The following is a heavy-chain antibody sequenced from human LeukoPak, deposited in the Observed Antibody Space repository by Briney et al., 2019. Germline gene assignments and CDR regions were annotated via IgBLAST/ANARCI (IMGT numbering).Heavy chain of an antibody. CDR1: GGSISSYY. J-gene: IGHJ4*02. Sequence: SETLSLTCTVYGGSISSYYWSWIRQPAGKGLEWIGRIYTSGSTNYNPSLTSRVTMSVDTSKNQFSLKLSSVTAADTAVYYCARAYCSSTSCRLDYWGQGTLVTVSS. V-gene: IGHV4-4*07. CDR2: IYTSGST. CDR3: ARAYCSSTSCRLDY. D-gene: IGHD2-2*01.